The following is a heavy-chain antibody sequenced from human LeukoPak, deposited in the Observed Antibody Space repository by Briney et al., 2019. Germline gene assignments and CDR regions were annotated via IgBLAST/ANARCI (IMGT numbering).Heavy chain of an antibody. CDR1: GDSISSYY. Sequence: SETLSLTCSVCGDSISSYYWSWIRQRPGKGLEWIGYIYSSGSTNYNPSLKSRVTISVDMSKSQFSLELSSVTAADTAVYYCARQMSGSSGLDYWGQGTLVIVSS. D-gene: IGHD6-19*01. V-gene: IGHV4-59*08. J-gene: IGHJ4*02. CDR3: ARQMSGSSGLDY. CDR2: IYSSGST.